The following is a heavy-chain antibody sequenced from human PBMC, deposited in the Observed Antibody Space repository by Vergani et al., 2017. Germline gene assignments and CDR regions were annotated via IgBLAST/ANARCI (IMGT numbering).Heavy chain of an antibody. D-gene: IGHD2-2*01. CDR3: ARVVRGYCSSTSCYNWFDP. V-gene: IGHV5-51*03. CDR2: IYPGDSDT. CDR1: GYSFTSYW. Sequence: EVELVQSGPEMRKPGESLKISCKGSGYSFTSYWIGWVRQMPGKGLEWMGIIYPGDSDTRYGPSFQGQVTISADKSISTAYLQWSSLKASDTAMYYFARVVRGYCSSTSCYNWFDPWGQGTLVTVSS. J-gene: IGHJ5*02.